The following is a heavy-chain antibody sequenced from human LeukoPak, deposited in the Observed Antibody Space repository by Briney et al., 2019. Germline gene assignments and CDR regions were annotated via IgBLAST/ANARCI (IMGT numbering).Heavy chain of an antibody. V-gene: IGHV3-66*01. Sequence: PGGSLRLSCAVSGFTVSTNYMSWVRQAPGKGLEWVSVIYGGGSTYYADSVKGRFTISRDNSKNTLYLQMNSLRAEDTAVYYCARILWFGESTPFDYWGQGTLVTVSS. CDR3: ARILWFGESTPFDY. CDR1: GFTVSTNY. CDR2: IYGGGST. D-gene: IGHD3-10*01. J-gene: IGHJ4*02.